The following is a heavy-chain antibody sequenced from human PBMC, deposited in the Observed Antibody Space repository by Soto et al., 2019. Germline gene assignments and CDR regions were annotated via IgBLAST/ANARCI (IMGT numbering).Heavy chain of an antibody. CDR1: GFTVSSNY. D-gene: IGHD6-13*01. CDR2: IYSGGST. Sequence: PGGSLRLSCAASGFTVSSNYMSWVRQAPGKGLEWVSVIYSGGSTYYADSVKGRFTISRDNSKNTLYLQMNSLRAEDTAVYYCARDVSIAAAGIFFRNQDYWGHGTLVTVSS. J-gene: IGHJ4*01. V-gene: IGHV3-66*01. CDR3: ARDVSIAAAGIFFRNQDY.